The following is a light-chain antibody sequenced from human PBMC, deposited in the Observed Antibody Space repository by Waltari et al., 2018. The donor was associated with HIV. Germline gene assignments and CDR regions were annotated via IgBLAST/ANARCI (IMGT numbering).Light chain of an antibody. CDR2: LAS. V-gene: IGKV2-28*01. Sequence: DIVMTQSPLSLTVTPGEPASISCRSSQSLLHTNGYNYLDWYLQKPGQSPQLLISLASNRASGVSDRFSGSGSGSDFTLKISRVEPEDVGIYYSMQALQTPYTFGQGTKLEIK. CDR3: MQALQTPYT. J-gene: IGKJ2*01. CDR1: QSLLHTNGYNY.